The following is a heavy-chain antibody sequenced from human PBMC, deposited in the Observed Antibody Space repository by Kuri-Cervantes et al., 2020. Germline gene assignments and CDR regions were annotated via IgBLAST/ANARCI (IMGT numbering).Heavy chain of an antibody. J-gene: IGHJ4*02. Sequence: ASVNVSCKASGYTFTGCYMHWVRQAPGQGLEWMGWINPNSGGTNYAQKFQGRVTMTRDTSISTAYMELSRLRSDDTAVYYCARTASGSYYPSGDWGQGTLVTVSS. CDR2: INPNSGGT. V-gene: IGHV1-2*02. CDR3: ARTASGSYYPSGD. D-gene: IGHD1-26*01. CDR1: GYTFTGCY.